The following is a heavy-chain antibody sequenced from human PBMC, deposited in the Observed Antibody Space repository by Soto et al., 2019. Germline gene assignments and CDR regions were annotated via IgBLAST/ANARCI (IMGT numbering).Heavy chain of an antibody. CDR1: GFTFSSYW. V-gene: IGHV3-74*01. D-gene: IGHD3-22*01. CDR2: IDTDGSST. Sequence: GGSLRLSCAASGFTFSSYWMHWVRQVPGKGLVWVSHIDTDGSSTSYADSVKGRFTISRDNAKNTLYLQMNSLRAEDTAVYYCAKDVPVVVMLPHAFDIWGQGTMVTVSS. J-gene: IGHJ3*02. CDR3: AKDVPVVVMLPHAFDI.